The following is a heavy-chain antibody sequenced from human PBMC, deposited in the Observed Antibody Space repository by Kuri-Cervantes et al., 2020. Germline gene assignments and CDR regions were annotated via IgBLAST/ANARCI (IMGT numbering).Heavy chain of an antibody. Sequence: GGSLRLSCAASGFTFSNYWMTWVRQAPGKGLEWVAVIWYDGSNKYYADSVKGRFTISRDNSKNTLYLQMNSLRAEDTAVYYCARDISDYWGQGTLVTVSS. V-gene: IGHV3-33*08. CDR3: ARDISDY. J-gene: IGHJ4*02. CDR1: GFTFSNYW. CDR2: IWYDGSNK.